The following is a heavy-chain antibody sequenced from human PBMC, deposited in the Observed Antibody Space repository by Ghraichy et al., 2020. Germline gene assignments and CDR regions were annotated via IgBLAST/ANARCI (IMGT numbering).Heavy chain of an antibody. CDR3: AKGSSSSGWLSHDF. D-gene: IGHD6-19*01. CDR1: GFTFSSYS. V-gene: IGHV3-23*01. J-gene: IGHJ4*02. Sequence: GGSLRLSCAASGFTFSSYSMSWVRQAPGKGLELVSDVSGSGDGTHYADSVKGRFTVSRDNSKNSLYLQMNSLTVADTAIYYCAKGSSSSGWLSHDFWGQGTLVTVSS. CDR2: VSGSGDGT.